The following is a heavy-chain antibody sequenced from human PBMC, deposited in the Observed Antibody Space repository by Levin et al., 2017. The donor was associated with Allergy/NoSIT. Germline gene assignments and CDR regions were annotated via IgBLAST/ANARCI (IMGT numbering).Heavy chain of an antibody. CDR3: ARQRRYCSSTSCSKNWFDP. CDR2: MNPNSGNT. D-gene: IGHD2-2*01. J-gene: IGHJ5*02. Sequence: ASVKVSCKASGYTFTSYDINWVRQATGQGLEWMGWMNPNSGNTGYAQKFQGRVTMTRNTSISTAYMELSSLRSEDTAVYYCARQRRYCSSTSCSKNWFDPWGQGTLVTVSS. CDR1: GYTFTSYD. V-gene: IGHV1-8*01.